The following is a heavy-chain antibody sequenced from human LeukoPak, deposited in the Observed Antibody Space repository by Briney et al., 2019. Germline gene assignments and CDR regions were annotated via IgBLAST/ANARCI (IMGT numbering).Heavy chain of an antibody. Sequence: GVSLRLSCTASGFTFSISCMNWVRQAPGKGLEWVAFIGTNSRTTYYGDSVKGRFTISRDNAKNSLYLQRDSLRCEDTAVYYGAKYFIIAPFWGQGTPVTVSS. D-gene: IGHD2/OR15-2a*01. CDR1: GFTFSISC. V-gene: IGHV3-48*01. CDR3: AKYFIIAPF. J-gene: IGHJ4*02. CDR2: IGTNSRTT.